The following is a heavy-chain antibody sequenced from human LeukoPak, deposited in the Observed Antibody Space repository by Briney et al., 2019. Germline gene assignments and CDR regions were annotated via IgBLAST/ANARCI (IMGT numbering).Heavy chain of an antibody. CDR1: GFTFSSYA. V-gene: IGHV3-23*01. J-gene: IGHJ4*02. CDR2: ISGSGGST. Sequence: GGSLRLSWAASGFTFSSYAMSCVRQAPGKGLEWVSAISGSGGSTYYADSVKGRFTISRDNAKNSLYLQMNSLRAEDTAVYYCARAQVLLWFGELLRYFDYWGQGTLVTVSS. CDR3: ARAQVLLWFGELLRYFDY. D-gene: IGHD3-10*01.